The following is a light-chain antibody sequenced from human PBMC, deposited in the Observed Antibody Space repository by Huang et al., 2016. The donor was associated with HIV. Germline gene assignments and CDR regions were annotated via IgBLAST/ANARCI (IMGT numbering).Light chain of an antibody. CDR2: GAS. CDR1: QTFLYSSNNETY. J-gene: IGKJ4*01. V-gene: IGKV4-1*01. Sequence: DIVMTQSPDSLAVALGERVTINCKSSQTFLYSSNNETYLAWYQQRTRQPPRLLIHGASARESGVPGRCSGSASDTDITLTSSGRQAEDVAVYYCQQYYSTPTFGGGTKVEI. CDR3: QQYYSTPT.